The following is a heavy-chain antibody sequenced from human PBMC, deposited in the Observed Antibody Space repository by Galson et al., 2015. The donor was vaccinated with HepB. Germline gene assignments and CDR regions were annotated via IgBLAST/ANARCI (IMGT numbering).Heavy chain of an antibody. D-gene: IGHD3-3*01. CDR3: ARATQGFLEYFDS. CDR2: IIPIFGTA. J-gene: IGHJ4*02. CDR1: GGTSSSYS. V-gene: IGHV1-69*13. Sequence: SVKVSCKASGGTSSSYSISWVRQAPGQGLEWMGGIIPIFGTANYAQRFQGRVTITADESTTTAHMELSSLRSQDTAVYYCARATQGFLEYFDSWGQGTLVTVTS.